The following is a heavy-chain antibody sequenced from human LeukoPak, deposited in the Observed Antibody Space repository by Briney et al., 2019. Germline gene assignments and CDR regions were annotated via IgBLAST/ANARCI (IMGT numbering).Heavy chain of an antibody. CDR2: INPNSGGT. J-gene: IGHJ4*02. D-gene: IGHD6-19*01. CDR3: ARVRYSSGWRDMDY. CDR1: GYTFTSYD. V-gene: IGHV1-2*02. Sequence: ASVKVSCKASGYTFTSYDINWVRQAPGQGLEWMGWINPNSGGTNYAQKFQGRVTMTRDTSISTAYMELSRLRSDDTAVYYCARVRYSSGWRDMDYWGQGTLVTVSS.